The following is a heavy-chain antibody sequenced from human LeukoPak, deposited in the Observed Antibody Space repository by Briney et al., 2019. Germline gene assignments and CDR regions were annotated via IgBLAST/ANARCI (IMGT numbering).Heavy chain of an antibody. D-gene: IGHD3-9*01. V-gene: IGHV3-11*01. Sequence: GSLRLSCAGSGFPFSDQYLSLIRQASRKGLELGSYISSSGSTIYYADSVKGRFTISRDNAKNSLYLQMNSLRAEDTAVYYCAGAYDILTGYDFDYWGQGTLVTVSS. CDR2: ISSSGSTI. J-gene: IGHJ4*02. CDR1: GFPFSDQY. CDR3: AGAYDILTGYDFDY.